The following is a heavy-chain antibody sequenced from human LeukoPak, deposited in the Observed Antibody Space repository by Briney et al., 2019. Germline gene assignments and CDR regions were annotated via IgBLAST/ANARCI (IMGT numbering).Heavy chain of an antibody. D-gene: IGHD5-18*01. CDR1: GFTFSSYG. CDR3: ATPRHNYGFDY. J-gene: IGHJ4*02. CDR2: ISYDGSNK. V-gene: IGHV3-30*03. Sequence: PGRSLRLSCAASGFTFSSYGMHWVRQAPGKGLEWVAVISYDGSNKYYADSVKGRFSISRDNSKNTLYLQMSSLRAEDTAVYYCATPRHNYGFDYWGQGTLVTVSS.